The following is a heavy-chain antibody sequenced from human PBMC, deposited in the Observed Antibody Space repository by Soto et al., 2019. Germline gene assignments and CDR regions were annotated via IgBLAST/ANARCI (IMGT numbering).Heavy chain of an antibody. J-gene: IGHJ5*02. V-gene: IGHV3-49*03. CDR2: IRSKAYGGTT. CDR3: TREEYDCSGGSCYYLSFDP. D-gene: IGHD2-15*01. Sequence: GGSLRLSCTASGFTFGDYAMSWFRQAPGKGLEWVGFIRSKAYGGTTEYAASVKGRFTISRDDSKSIAYLQMNSLKTEDTAVYYCTREEYDCSGGSCYYLSFDPWGQGTLVTVSS. CDR1: GFTFGDYA.